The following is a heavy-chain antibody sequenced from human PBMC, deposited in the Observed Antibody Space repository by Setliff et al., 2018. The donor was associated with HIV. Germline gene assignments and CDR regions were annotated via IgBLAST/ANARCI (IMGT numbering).Heavy chain of an antibody. CDR3: ARDPAPSSSASYFQH. CDR2: INPSSGST. J-gene: IGHJ1*01. V-gene: IGHV1-46*01. CDR1: GYTFTSYC. Sequence: GSSVKVSCKASGYTFTSYCMHWVRQAPGQGLEWMGIINPSSGSTTYAQKFQGRVTMTRDTSTSTVYMEMSILRSEDTAVYYCARDPAPSSSASYFQHWGQGTPVTVSS. D-gene: IGHD6-6*01.